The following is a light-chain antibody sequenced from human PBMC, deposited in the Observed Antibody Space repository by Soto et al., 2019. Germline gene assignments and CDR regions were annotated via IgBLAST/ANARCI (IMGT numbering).Light chain of an antibody. CDR3: NSYSGSSNSYV. CDR1: SSDVGGFDF. Sequence: QSALTQPASVSGSPGQSITISCTGTSSDVGGFDFVSWYRQHPGKAPKLMIYDVNNRPSGVSNRVSGSKSGNTASLTISGLQAEDEAYYYCNSYSGSSNSYVVGTGTKLTVL. V-gene: IGLV2-14*01. J-gene: IGLJ1*01. CDR2: DVN.